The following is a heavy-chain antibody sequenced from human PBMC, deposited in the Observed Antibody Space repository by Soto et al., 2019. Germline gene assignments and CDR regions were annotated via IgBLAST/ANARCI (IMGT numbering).Heavy chain of an antibody. J-gene: IGHJ4*02. CDR1: GFTFSIYA. CDR3: VKDRGPTKYYFDY. V-gene: IGHV3-23*01. D-gene: IGHD3-10*01. CDR2: SSGSGGSGDST. Sequence: GSLRLSCAASGFTFSIYAMTWVRQAPGKGLEWVSSSSGSGGSGDSTNYADSVKGRFTISRDNSKNTLYLQMNSLRAEDTAKYYCVKDRGPTKYYFDYWGQGTLVTVS.